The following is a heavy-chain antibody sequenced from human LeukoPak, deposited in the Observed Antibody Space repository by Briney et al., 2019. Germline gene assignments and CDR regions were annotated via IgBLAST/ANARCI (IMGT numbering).Heavy chain of an antibody. V-gene: IGHV1-18*01. Sequence: ASVKVSCKAYGYTFMSHGISWVRQAPGQGLEWMGWISGSTSNTNYAQRLQGRVTMTTDTSTTTAYMELRSLRSDDTAVYYCARATGTWGHDGFDIWGQGTMVTVSS. J-gene: IGHJ3*02. CDR1: GYTFMSHG. D-gene: IGHD3-16*01. CDR3: ARATGTWGHDGFDI. CDR2: ISGSTSNT.